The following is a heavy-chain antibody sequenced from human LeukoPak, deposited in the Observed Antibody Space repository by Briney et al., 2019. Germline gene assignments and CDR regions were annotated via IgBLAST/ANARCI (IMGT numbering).Heavy chain of an antibody. V-gene: IGHV3-74*03. Sequence: GGSPRLSCAASGFTLSSYWMHWVRQAPGKGLVWVSRMNSDGNTTTYADSVKGRFTISRDNAKNTLYLQMDSLRAEDTAVYYCARCSDIWGQGTMVTVSS. CDR2: MNSDGNTT. CDR3: ARCSDI. J-gene: IGHJ3*02. D-gene: IGHD3-10*02. CDR1: GFTLSSYW.